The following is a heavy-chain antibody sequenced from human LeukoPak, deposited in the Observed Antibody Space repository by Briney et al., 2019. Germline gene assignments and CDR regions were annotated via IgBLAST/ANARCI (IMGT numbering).Heavy chain of an antibody. CDR1: GYTLTSYD. CDR3: ARVMRESIVVVPAATGKYYFDY. V-gene: IGHV1-8*01. J-gene: IGHJ4*02. D-gene: IGHD2-2*01. CDR2: MNPKSGNT. Sequence: SVTVSCQASGYTLTSYDINWVRQATAQGVEWVGWMNPKSGNTGCAQKFQCRVTMTRNTSISTAYMELSSLRSEDTAVYYCARVMRESIVVVPAATGKYYFDYWGQGTLVTVSS.